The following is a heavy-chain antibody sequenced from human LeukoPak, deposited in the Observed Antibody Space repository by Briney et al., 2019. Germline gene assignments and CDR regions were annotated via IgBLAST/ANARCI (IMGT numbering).Heavy chain of an antibody. J-gene: IGHJ4*02. CDR2: ISGGGDIT. D-gene: IGHD2-21*02. CDR3: VRENTPATANY. CDR1: GFNFANHA. V-gene: IGHV3-23*01. Sequence: GGSLRLSCAASGFNFANHAMSWVRQTPGKGLEWVSAISGGGDITYYADSVTGRFTISRDNSKDTLFLQMHSLRPGDTAVYYCVRENTPATANYWGQGTLVTISS.